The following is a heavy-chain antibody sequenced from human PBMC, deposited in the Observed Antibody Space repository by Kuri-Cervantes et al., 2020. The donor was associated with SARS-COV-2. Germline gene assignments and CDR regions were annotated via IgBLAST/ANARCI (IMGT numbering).Heavy chain of an antibody. V-gene: IGHV1-18*04. D-gene: IGHD2-8*02. Sequence: ASVKVSCKASGYTFTSYGISWVRQAPGQGLEWMGWISAYNGNTNYAQKLQGRVTMTRNTSISTAYMELSSLRSEDTAVYYCAVLVARASGYWGQGTLVTVSS. CDR2: ISAYNGNT. CDR1: GYTFTSYG. J-gene: IGHJ4*02. CDR3: AVLVARASGY.